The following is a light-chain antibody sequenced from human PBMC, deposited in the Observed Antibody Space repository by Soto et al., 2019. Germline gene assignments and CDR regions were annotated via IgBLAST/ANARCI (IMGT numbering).Light chain of an antibody. CDR3: AAWDDSLNVPYV. V-gene: IGLV1-44*01. CDR2: SNN. J-gene: IGLJ1*01. Sequence: QSVLTQPPSASGTPGQRVTISCSGSSSNIGSNTVNWYQPLPGTAPKLLIYSNNQRPSGVPDRFSGSKSGTSASLAISGLQSEDEADYYCAAWDDSLNVPYVFGTGTKVTVL. CDR1: SSNIGSNT.